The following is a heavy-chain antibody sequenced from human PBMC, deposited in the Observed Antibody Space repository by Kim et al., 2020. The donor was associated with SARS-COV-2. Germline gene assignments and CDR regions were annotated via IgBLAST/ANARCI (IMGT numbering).Heavy chain of an antibody. CDR1: GGTFSSYA. V-gene: IGHV1-69*13. J-gene: IGHJ6*02. D-gene: IGHD2-2*01. CDR3: ARDGPGCSFSCSYRMDV. CDR2: IIPAFGTT. Sequence: SVKVSCKASGGTFSSYAISWVRQAPGQGLEWMGSIIPAFGTTNFAQNFQGRVTLSADESTSTAYMELDDLQFDDTAVYYCARDGPGCSFSCSYRMDVWG.